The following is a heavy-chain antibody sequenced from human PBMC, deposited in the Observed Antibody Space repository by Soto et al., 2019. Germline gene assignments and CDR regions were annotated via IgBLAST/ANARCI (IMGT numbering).Heavy chain of an antibody. Sequence: GEFLKISCAASGFTFSSYAMSWVRQAPGKGLEWVSAISGSGGSTYYADSVKGRFTISRDNSKNTLYLQMNSLRAEDTAVYYCAKIGAGADNWFDPWGQGTLVTVSS. CDR3: AKIGAGADNWFDP. CDR2: ISGSGGST. J-gene: IGHJ5*02. D-gene: IGHD3-16*01. V-gene: IGHV3-23*01. CDR1: GFTFSSYA.